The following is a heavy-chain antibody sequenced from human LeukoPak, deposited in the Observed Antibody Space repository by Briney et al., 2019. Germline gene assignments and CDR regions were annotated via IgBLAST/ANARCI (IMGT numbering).Heavy chain of an antibody. Sequence: PGGSLRLSCAASGFAFSSYAMSWVRQAPGKGLEWVSAISGSGGSTYYADSVKGRFTISRDNSKNTLYLQMNSLRAEDTAVYYCAKDSPYYYDSSGYYVWGQGTLVTVSS. V-gene: IGHV3-23*01. CDR1: GFAFSSYA. CDR3: AKDSPYYYDSSGYYV. J-gene: IGHJ4*02. D-gene: IGHD3-22*01. CDR2: ISGSGGST.